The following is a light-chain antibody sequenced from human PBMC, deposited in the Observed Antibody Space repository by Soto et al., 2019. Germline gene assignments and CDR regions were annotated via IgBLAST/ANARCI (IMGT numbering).Light chain of an antibody. J-gene: IGLJ2*01. CDR2: RDH. CDR3: AAWDDSLNGYVV. V-gene: IGLV1-44*01. Sequence: SVLTQPPSASGTPGQRVTISCSGSRYNIGSNTVNWYQQVPGTAPRLLIHRDHQRPSGVPDRFSGSKSGTSASLAISGLQSEDEADYYCAAWDDSLNGYVVFGGGTQLTVL. CDR1: RYNIGSNT.